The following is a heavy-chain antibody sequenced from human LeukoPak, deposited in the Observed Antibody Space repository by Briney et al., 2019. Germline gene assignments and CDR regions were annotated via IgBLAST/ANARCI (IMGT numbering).Heavy chain of an antibody. D-gene: IGHD3-22*01. CDR2: IYYSGST. CDR1: GGSISSSSYY. Sequence: SETLSLTCTVSGGSISSSSYYWGWIRQPPGKGLEWIGSIYYSGSTYYNPSLKSRVTISVDTSKNQFSLKLSSVTAADTAVYHCARSRAHDGSSFYYFDYWGQGTLVTVSS. J-gene: IGHJ4*02. V-gene: IGHV4-39*07. CDR3: ARSRAHDGSSFYYFDY.